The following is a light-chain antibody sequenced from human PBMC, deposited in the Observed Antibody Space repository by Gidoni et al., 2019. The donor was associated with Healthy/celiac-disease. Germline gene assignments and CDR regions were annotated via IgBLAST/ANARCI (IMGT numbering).Light chain of an antibody. J-gene: IGKJ1*01. CDR1: QSISSW. CDR2: KAS. CDR3: QQYNSYPWT. Sequence: DIQMTQSPSTLSASVGDRVTITCRASQSISSWLAWYQQKPEKAPKLLIYKASSLESGVPSRFSGSGSGTEFTLTISSLQPDDFATYYGQQYNSYPWTFGQGTKVEIK. V-gene: IGKV1-5*03.